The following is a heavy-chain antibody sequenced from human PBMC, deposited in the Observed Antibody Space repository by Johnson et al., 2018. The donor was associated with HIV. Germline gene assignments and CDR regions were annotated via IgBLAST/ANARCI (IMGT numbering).Heavy chain of an antibody. CDR3: ATGDIDPDAFDI. Sequence: VQLVESGGGLVQPGGSLRLSCAASGFTFSSYSMNWVRQAPGKGLEWVSYISSSSSTIYYADSVKGRFTISRDNAKNSLYLQMNSLRAEDTAVYYLATGDIDPDAFDIWGQGTMVTVSS. CDR1: GFTFSSYS. J-gene: IGHJ3*02. D-gene: IGHD3-10*01. V-gene: IGHV3-48*01. CDR2: ISSSSSTI.